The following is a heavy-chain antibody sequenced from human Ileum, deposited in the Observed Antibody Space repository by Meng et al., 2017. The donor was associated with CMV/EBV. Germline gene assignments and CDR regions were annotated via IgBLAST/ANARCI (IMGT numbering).Heavy chain of an antibody. J-gene: IGHJ5*02. CDR3: ARRSRMRMGLDP. CDR1: GGSISSGDYY. D-gene: IGHD1-14*01. CDR2: IYYSGST. V-gene: IGHV4-30-4*08. Sequence: TGSGGSISSGDYYWSWIRQPPGKGLEWIGYIYYSGSTYYNPSLKSRVTISVDTSKNQFSLKLSSVTAADTAVYYCARRSRMRMGLDPWGQGTLVTVSS.